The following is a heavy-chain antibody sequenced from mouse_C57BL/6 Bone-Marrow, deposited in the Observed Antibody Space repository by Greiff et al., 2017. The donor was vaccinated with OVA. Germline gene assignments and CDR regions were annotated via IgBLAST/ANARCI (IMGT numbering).Heavy chain of an antibody. CDR1: GFTFSSYG. CDR3: ARRGYGAMDY. Sequence: DVKLQESGGDLVKPGGSLKLSCAASGFTFSSYGMSWVRQTPDKRLEWVATISSGGSYTYYPDSVKGRFTISRDNAKNTLYLQMSSLKSEDTAMYYCARRGYGAMDYWGQGTSVTVSS. V-gene: IGHV5-6*02. CDR2: ISSGGSYT. J-gene: IGHJ4*01. D-gene: IGHD1-1*02.